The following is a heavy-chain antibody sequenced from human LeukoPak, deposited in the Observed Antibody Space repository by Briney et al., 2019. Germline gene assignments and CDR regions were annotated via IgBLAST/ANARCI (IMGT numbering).Heavy chain of an antibody. CDR1: GFTFSGYG. D-gene: IGHD2-15*01. CDR2: IRFDASNK. V-gene: IGHV3-30*02. CDR3: ASRYCSGGSCCSYFHY. Sequence: GGSLRLSCAASGFTFSGYGMHWVRQAPGKGLEWVAFIRFDASNKYYADSVKGRFTISRDNSKNTLYLQMSSLRPEDTAVYYCASRYCSGGSCCSYFHYWGQGTLVTVSS. J-gene: IGHJ1*01.